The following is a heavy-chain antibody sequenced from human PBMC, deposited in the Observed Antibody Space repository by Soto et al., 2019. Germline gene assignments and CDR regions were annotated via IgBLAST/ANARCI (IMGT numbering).Heavy chain of an antibody. D-gene: IGHD1-26*01. J-gene: IGHJ4*02. V-gene: IGHV1-18*01. CDR3: ARVLPFHSGIYSRGFDY. CDR2: ISANNGNT. Sequence: QVQLVQSGAEVKQPGASVKVSCKASGCTFTSYVISWVRQAPGQGLEWMGWISANNGNTNYAQRLQGRVTMTTDTSTSTAYMELRSLRSDDTAVYYCARVLPFHSGIYSRGFDYWGQGTLVTVSS. CDR1: GCTFTSYV.